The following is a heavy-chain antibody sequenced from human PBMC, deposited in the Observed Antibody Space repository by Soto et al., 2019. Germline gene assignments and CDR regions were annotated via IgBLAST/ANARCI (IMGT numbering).Heavy chain of an antibody. D-gene: IGHD3-3*01. CDR3: ARNPSWAFGVVISPTCDY. J-gene: IGHJ4*02. CDR1: GYTFTSYG. V-gene: IGHV1-18*04. CDR2: ISAYNGNT. Sequence: QVQLVQSGAEVKKPGASVKVSCKASGYTFTSYGITWVRQAPGQGLEWMGWISAYNGNTNYAQKLQGRVTMTTDTSTSTAYMELRSLRSDDTAVYYCARNPSWAFGVVISPTCDYWGQGTLVTVSS.